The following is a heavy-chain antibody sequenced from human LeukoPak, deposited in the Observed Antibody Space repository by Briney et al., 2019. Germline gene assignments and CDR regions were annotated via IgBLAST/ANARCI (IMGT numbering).Heavy chain of an antibody. J-gene: IGHJ4*02. CDR1: EFTFSDYY. Sequence: NPGGSLRLSCAACEFTFSDYYMSWIRQAPGKGLEWVSYISSNSNTIYYADSVKGRFTISRDNAKNSLYLQMNSLRAEDTAVYYCARRREMDKRSLDYWGQGTLVIVSS. CDR3: ARRREMDKRSLDY. CDR2: ISSNSNTI. V-gene: IGHV3-11*01. D-gene: IGHD5-24*01.